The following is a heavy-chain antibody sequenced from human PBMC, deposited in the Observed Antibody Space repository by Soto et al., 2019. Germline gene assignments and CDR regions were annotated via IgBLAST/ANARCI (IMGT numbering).Heavy chain of an antibody. Sequence: SETLSLTCTVSGDSISSYHWNWIRQPPGKGLEWIGYISYSGSTNYNPSLKSRVTISLDTSKNQFSLKLTSVTAADTAVYYCVRRVSMAAATIGGDNWLDPWGQGTLVTVSS. CDR2: ISYSGST. CDR1: GDSISSYH. CDR3: VRRVSMAAATIGGDNWLDP. D-gene: IGHD6-25*01. V-gene: IGHV4-59*08. J-gene: IGHJ5*02.